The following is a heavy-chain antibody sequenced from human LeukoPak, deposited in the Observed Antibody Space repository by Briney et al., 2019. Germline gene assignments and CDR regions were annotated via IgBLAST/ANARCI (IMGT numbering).Heavy chain of an antibody. V-gene: IGHV3-23*01. CDR2: ISGSGGST. Sequence: PGGSLRLSCAASGFTVSSNYMSWVRQAPGKGLEWVSAISGSGGSTYYADSVKGRFTISRDNSKNTLYLQMNSLRAEDTAVYYCAKSPFSSPDAFDIWGQGTMVTVSS. CDR1: GFTVSSNY. J-gene: IGHJ3*02. D-gene: IGHD6-6*01. CDR3: AKSPFSSPDAFDI.